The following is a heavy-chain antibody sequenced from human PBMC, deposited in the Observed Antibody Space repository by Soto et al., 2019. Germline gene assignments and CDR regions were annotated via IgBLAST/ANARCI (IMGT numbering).Heavy chain of an antibody. J-gene: IGHJ4*02. CDR1: GYTFTSYG. Sequence: GASVKVSCKASGYTFTSYGIGWVRQAPGQGLEWMGWISAYNGNTNYAQKLQGRVTMTTDTSTSTAYMELRSLRSDDTAVYYCARSMEQWLVPTIFDYWGQGTLVTVSS. D-gene: IGHD6-19*01. V-gene: IGHV1-18*01. CDR3: ARSMEQWLVPTIFDY. CDR2: ISAYNGNT.